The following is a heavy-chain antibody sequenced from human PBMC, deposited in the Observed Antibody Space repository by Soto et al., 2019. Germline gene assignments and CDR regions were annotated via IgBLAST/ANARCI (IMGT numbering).Heavy chain of an antibody. CDR1: GYTFTSCG. CDR2: ISAYNGNT. D-gene: IGHD5-12*01. J-gene: IGHJ6*02. Sequence: ASVKVSCKASGYTFTSCGISWVRQAPGQGLEWMGWISAYNGNTNYAQKLQGRVTMTTDTSTSTAYMELTSLRSDDTAVYYCARDLGLVATPYYYYGMDVWGQGTTVTVSS. CDR3: ARDLGLVATPYYYYGMDV. V-gene: IGHV1-18*01.